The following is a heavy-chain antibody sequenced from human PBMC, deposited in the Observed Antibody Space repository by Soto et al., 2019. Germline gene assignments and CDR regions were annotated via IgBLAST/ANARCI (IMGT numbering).Heavy chain of an antibody. CDR1: NGSISPNY. V-gene: IGHV4-59*08. D-gene: IGHD3-10*01. Sequence: SETLSLTCTVSNGSISPNYWSWIRQPPGKGLEWIGYIYYAGTTTYNPSLQSRVSISVDTSKNEVSLKLTPVTAADTAVYYCTTQGFGGLHGLVDVWGQGTTVT. CDR3: TTQGFGGLHGLVDV. J-gene: IGHJ6*02. CDR2: IYYAGTT.